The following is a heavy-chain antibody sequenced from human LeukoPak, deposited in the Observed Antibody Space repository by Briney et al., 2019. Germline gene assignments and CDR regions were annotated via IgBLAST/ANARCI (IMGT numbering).Heavy chain of an antibody. D-gene: IGHD3-22*01. CDR3: ARVRDDSSGYPLYYYYYMDV. CDR1: GGTFSSYA. CDR2: IIPIFGTA. J-gene: IGHJ6*03. V-gene: IGHV1-69*05. Sequence: ASVKVSCKASGGTFSSYAISWVRQAPGQGLEWMGGIIPIFGTANYAQKFQGRVTITTDESTSTAYMELSSLRPEDTAVYYCARVRDDSSGYPLYYYYYMDVWGKGTTVTVSS.